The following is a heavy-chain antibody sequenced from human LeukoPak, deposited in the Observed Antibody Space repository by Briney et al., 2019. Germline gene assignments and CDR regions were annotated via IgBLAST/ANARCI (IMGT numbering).Heavy chain of an antibody. V-gene: IGHV4-39*02. J-gene: IGHJ4*01. CDR3: ARGRYGSGSYFLDY. CDR1: GDSISSTDHY. D-gene: IGHD3-10*01. Sequence: PSETLSLTCIVSGDSISSTDHYWGWIRQPPGKGLEGIANIYYSGSTYYNPSLKSRVTISIDTSKNQFSLQLRSVTAADTAVYYCARGRYGSGSYFLDYWGHGTLVTVSS. CDR2: IYYSGST.